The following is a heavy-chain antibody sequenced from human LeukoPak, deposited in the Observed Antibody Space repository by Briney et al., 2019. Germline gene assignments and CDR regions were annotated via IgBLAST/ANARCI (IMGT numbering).Heavy chain of an antibody. CDR3: ARHVRLGELSYSFDY. CDR1: GGSISGYY. Sequence: SETLSLTCFVSGGSISGYYWSWIRQPPGKGLEWIGYVYYRGSTSYNPSLKSRVTISADTSKNQFSLKLSSVTAADTAVYYCARHVRLGELSYSFDYWGQGTLVTVSS. D-gene: IGHD3-16*02. J-gene: IGHJ4*02. V-gene: IGHV4-59*08. CDR2: VYYRGST.